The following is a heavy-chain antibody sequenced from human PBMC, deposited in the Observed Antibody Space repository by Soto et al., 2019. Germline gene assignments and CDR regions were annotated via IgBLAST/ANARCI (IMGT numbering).Heavy chain of an antibody. J-gene: IGHJ5*02. Sequence: QVQLVQSGAELKKPGSSVQVSCKAAGGTFSNYAITWVRQAPGQGLEWLGRIIPIFGTTDYAQKFQGRVTITADESTTTAYTELSSLRSDDTAVYYCAKDGGREGYFGNWFDPWGQGTLVTVSS. D-gene: IGHD2-15*01. CDR3: AKDGGREGYFGNWFDP. CDR2: IIPIFGTT. CDR1: GGTFSNYA. V-gene: IGHV1-69*15.